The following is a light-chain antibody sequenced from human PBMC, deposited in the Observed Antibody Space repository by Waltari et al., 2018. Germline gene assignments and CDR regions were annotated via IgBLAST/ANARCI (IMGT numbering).Light chain of an antibody. V-gene: IGLV1-44*01. Sequence: QSVLTQPPSASGTPGQRVTISCSGSSSNIGSNTVNWYQQLPGTAPKLLIYRNNQRPSGVPYRFSGAKSGTSASLAISGLQSEDEADYYCAAWDDSLNGFYVFGTGTKVTVL. CDR1: SSNIGSNT. J-gene: IGLJ1*01. CDR3: AAWDDSLNGFYV. CDR2: RNN.